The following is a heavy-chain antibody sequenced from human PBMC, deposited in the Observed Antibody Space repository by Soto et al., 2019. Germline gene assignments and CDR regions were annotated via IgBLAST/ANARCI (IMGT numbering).Heavy chain of an antibody. CDR1: GYSISSGYY. Sequence: ETLSLTCAVSGYSISSGYYWGWIRQPPGKGLEWIGSIYHSGSTYYNPSLKSRVTISVDTSKNQFSLKLSSVTAADTAVYYCARVPTDYYGSGTFDYWGQGTLVTVSS. D-gene: IGHD3-10*01. V-gene: IGHV4-38-2*01. CDR3: ARVPTDYYGSGTFDY. J-gene: IGHJ4*02. CDR2: IYHSGST.